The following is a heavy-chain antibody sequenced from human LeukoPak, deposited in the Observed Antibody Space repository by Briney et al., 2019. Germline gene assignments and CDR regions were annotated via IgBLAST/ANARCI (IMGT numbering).Heavy chain of an antibody. CDR3: AKLSAFTMVRGALPKG. D-gene: IGHD3-10*01. V-gene: IGHV3-23*01. Sequence: PGGSLRLSCAASGFTFSSYAMSWVRQAPGKGLEWVSAISGSGGSTYYADSVKGRFTISRDNSKNTLYLQMNSLRAEDTAVYYCAKLSAFTMVRGALPKGWGQGTLVTVSS. CDR2: ISGSGGST. CDR1: GFTFSSYA. J-gene: IGHJ4*02.